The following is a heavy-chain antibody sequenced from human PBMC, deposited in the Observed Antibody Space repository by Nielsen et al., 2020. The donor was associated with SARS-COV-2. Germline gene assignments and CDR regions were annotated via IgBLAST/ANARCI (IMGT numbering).Heavy chain of an antibody. J-gene: IGHJ5*02. V-gene: IGHV1-2*02. CDR1: GYTFAGYY. Sequence: ASVKVSCKASGYTFAGYYLHWVRRVPGQGLEWMGWINPTSGDPHYAQKFQGRVTMSRDTSISTAYMEMDRLTFDDTAVYYCARDRGGSWSNHFDPWGQGTQVTVSS. CDR3: ARDRGGSWSNHFDP. CDR2: INPTSGDP. D-gene: IGHD6-13*01.